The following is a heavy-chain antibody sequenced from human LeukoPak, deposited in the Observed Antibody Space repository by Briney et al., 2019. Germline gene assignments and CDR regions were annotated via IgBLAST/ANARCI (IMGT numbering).Heavy chain of an antibody. CDR2: ISGGGDTT. V-gene: IGHV3-23*01. J-gene: IGHJ4*02. Sequence: GGSLRLSCAASGFTFSSYAMTWVRQAPGKGLEWVSSISGGGDTTYYADSVRGRFTISRDNSKNTLPVQMNNLRAEDTAVYYCAKGRGYCTGGSCYSDYWGQGTLVTVSS. CDR1: GFTFSSYA. CDR3: AKGRGYCTGGSCYSDY. D-gene: IGHD2-15*01.